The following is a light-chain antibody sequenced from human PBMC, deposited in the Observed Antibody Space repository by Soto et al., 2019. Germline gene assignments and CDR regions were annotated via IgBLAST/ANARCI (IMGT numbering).Light chain of an antibody. Sequence: DIVLTQSPATLSLSPGDRATLSCRASQSVGTSLAWYKQQPGQAPRLLIHDAAYRASGIPERFSGSGSGTDFTLTINRLEPEDFAVYYCHHYGSSPYTFGLGTKLEIK. V-gene: IGKV3-20*01. CDR1: QSVGTS. J-gene: IGKJ2*01. CDR3: HHYGSSPYT. CDR2: DAA.